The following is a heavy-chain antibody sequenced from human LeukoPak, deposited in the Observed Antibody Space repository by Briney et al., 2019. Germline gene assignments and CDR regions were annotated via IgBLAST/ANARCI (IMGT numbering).Heavy chain of an antibody. J-gene: IGHJ4*02. CDR1: GDSVSNNVAA. CDR3: ARDGIAAAGTPGTYDY. Sequence: SQTLSLTCAISGDSVSNNVAAWNWIRQSPSRGLEWLGRTYYRSKWYNDYAVSVKSRITINPDTSKNQFSLQLNSVTPEDTAVYYCARDGIAAAGTPGTYDYWGQGTLVTVSS. CDR2: TYYRSKWYN. D-gene: IGHD6-13*01. V-gene: IGHV6-1*01.